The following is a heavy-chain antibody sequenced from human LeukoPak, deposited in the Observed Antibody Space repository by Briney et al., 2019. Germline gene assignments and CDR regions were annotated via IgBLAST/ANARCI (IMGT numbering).Heavy chain of an antibody. D-gene: IGHD3-10*01. CDR2: IRSKANNYAT. CDR1: AFTFSSSA. CDR3: TRLTGADVFDI. V-gene: IGHV3-73*01. J-gene: IGHJ3*02. Sequence: GGSLRLSCAASAFTFSSSAIHWVRQASGKGLEWVGRIRSKANNYATAYAASVEGRFTISRDDSKSTAYLQMNSLKTEDTVVYYCTRLTGADVFDIWGQGTMVTVSS.